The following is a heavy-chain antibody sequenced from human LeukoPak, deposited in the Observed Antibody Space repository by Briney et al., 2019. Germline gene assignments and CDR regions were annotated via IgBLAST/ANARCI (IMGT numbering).Heavy chain of an antibody. Sequence: GGSLRLSCAASGFSLSSYGMHWVRQAPGKGLEYVSGLSSDGGSTYYATSAKGRFIISRDNSKNMLYLQVGSLRAEDMDVYYCAREQNYYYYMDVWGKGTTVTVSS. CDR1: GFSLSSYG. CDR2: LSSDGGST. CDR3: AREQNYYYYMDV. J-gene: IGHJ6*03. V-gene: IGHV3-64*01.